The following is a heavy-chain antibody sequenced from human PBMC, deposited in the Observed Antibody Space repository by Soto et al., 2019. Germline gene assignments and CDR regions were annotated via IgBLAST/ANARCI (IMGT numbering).Heavy chain of an antibody. CDR1: GFIFSEST. Sequence: GGSLRLSCSASGFIFSESTIYWVRQVPGKGLEAISAVSTSGRSTYYANSVKDRFTISRDNSKNTLFLQMGSLRPEDTAIYYCVKQAHGLDGVAFDYWGQGTQVTVSS. D-gene: IGHD2-15*01. CDR2: VSTSGRST. V-gene: IGHV3-64D*06. J-gene: IGHJ4*02. CDR3: VKQAHGLDGVAFDY.